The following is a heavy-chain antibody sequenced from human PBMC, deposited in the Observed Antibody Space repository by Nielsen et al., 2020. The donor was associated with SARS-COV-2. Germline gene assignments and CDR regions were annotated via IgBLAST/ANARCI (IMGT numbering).Heavy chain of an antibody. CDR3: ARERWFGELLSIDF. Sequence: GGSLRLSCAASGFTFSSYSMSWVRQAPGKGLEWVSAISGNGDGTYYADSVKGRFTISRDNSKNTLYLHMSCLRVEDTAVYYCARERWFGELLSIDFWGQGTLVTVSS. D-gene: IGHD3-10*01. CDR1: GFTFSSYS. V-gene: IGHV3-23*01. CDR2: ISGNGDGT. J-gene: IGHJ4*02.